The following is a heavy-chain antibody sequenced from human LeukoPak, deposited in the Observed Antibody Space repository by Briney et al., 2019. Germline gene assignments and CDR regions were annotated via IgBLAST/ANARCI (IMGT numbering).Heavy chain of an antibody. CDR2: IYYSGST. J-gene: IGHJ6*02. CDR3: ASYSGSYPSGYYYYGMDV. CDR1: GGSISSYY. V-gene: IGHV4-59*01. D-gene: IGHD1-26*01. Sequence: SETLSLTCTVSGGSISSYYWSWIRQPPGKGLEWIGYIYYSGSTNHNPSLKSRVTISVDTSKNQFSLKLSSVTAADTAVYYCASYSGSYPSGYYYYGMDVWGQGTTVTVSS.